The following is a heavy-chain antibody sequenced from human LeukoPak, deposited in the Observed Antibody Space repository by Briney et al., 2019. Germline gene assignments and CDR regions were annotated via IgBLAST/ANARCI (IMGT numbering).Heavy chain of an antibody. CDR3: ARVGYGSYYGLEYFDY. CDR2: IYYSGST. V-gene: IGHV4-39*07. J-gene: IGHJ4*02. CDR1: GGSISSSSYY. Sequence: SETLSLTCTVSGGSISSSSYYWGWIRQPPGKGLEWIGSIYYSGSTNYNPSLKSRVTISVDTSKNQFSLKLSSVTAADTAVYYCARVGYGSYYGLEYFDYWGQGTLVTVSS. D-gene: IGHD1-26*01.